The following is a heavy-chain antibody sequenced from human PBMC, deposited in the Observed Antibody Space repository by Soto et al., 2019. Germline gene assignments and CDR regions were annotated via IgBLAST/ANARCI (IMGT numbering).Heavy chain of an antibody. CDR1: GGTFSTYA. CDR3: ASGIQLWLRRINNGYSG. J-gene: IGHJ4*02. V-gene: IGHV1-69*12. D-gene: IGHD5-18*01. Sequence: QVQLVQSGAEVKKPESSVKVSCKAPGGTFSTYAISWVRQAPGQGLEWMGGIIPMFGTANYAQRLQDRVTITADESTKTVYMELSSLRSEDTAVYFCASGIQLWLRRINNGYSGWGQGTLVTVSS. CDR2: IIPMFGTA.